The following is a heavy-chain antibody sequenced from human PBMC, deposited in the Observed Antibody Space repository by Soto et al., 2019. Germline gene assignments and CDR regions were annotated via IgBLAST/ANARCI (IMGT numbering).Heavy chain of an antibody. D-gene: IGHD1-1*01. CDR3: ARGRYGDY. CDR2: ISAHNGNT. Sequence: QVHLVQSGAEVKKPGASVKVSCKGSGYTFTSYGITWVRQAPGQGLEWMGWISAHNGNTNYARKLQGRATVTRDTCTSTAHMELRSLRSDDTAVYYCARGRYGDYWGQGALVTVTS. V-gene: IGHV1-18*01. J-gene: IGHJ4*02. CDR1: GYTFTSYG.